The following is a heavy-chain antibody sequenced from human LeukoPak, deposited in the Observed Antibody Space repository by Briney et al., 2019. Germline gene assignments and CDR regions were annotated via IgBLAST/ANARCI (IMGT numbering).Heavy chain of an antibody. CDR3: ARGDDSSGQGY. D-gene: IGHD3-22*01. V-gene: IGHV4-4*07. Sequence: SETLSLTCTVSGGSISYYYWSWIRQPAGKGLEWIGRISTSGGTNCNPSLKSRVTMSVDTSKNQFSLKLSSVTAADTAVYYCARGDDSSGQGYWGQGALVTVSS. J-gene: IGHJ4*02. CDR2: ISTSGGT. CDR1: GGSISYYY.